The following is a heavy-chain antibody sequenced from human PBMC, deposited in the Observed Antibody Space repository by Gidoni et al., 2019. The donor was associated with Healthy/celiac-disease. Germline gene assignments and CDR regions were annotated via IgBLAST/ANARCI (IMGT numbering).Heavy chain of an antibody. CDR2: IWYDGSNK. D-gene: IGHD6-6*01. CDR3: ARGVEQLVLWFDP. J-gene: IGHJ5*02. Sequence: QVQLVESGGGVVQPGRSLRRACAASGFTFSSYGMHWVRQAPGKGLEWVAVIWYDGSNKYYADSGKGRFTISRDNSKNTLYLQMNSLRAEDTAVYYCARGVEQLVLWFDPWGQGTLVTVSS. V-gene: IGHV3-33*01. CDR1: GFTFSSYG.